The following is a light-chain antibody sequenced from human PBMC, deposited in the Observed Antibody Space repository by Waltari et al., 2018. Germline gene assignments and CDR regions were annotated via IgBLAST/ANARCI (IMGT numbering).Light chain of an antibody. V-gene: IGKV3-15*01. CDR2: GAS. Sequence: EVVMTQSPATLSVSQGERATLSCRASQSLSINLAWFQQKPGQAPRLLIYGASTRATGIPARFSGSGSETEFTLTISSLQSEDFAIYYCQQYNNWPRTFGQGTKVEIK. J-gene: IGKJ1*01. CDR1: QSLSIN. CDR3: QQYNNWPRT.